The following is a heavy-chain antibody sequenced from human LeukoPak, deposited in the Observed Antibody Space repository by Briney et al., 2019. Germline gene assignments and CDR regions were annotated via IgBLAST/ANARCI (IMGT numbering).Heavy chain of an antibody. CDR1: GGSISSGSYY. Sequence: PSETLSLTCTVSGGSISSGSYYWGWLRQPAGKGLEWIGRIYTSGSTNYNPSLKSRFTISVDTSKNQFSLKLSSVTAADTAVYYCARSNYYGSSGYSYFDYWGQGTLVTVSS. CDR2: IYTSGST. CDR3: ARSNYYGSSGYSYFDY. J-gene: IGHJ4*02. D-gene: IGHD3-22*01. V-gene: IGHV4-61*02.